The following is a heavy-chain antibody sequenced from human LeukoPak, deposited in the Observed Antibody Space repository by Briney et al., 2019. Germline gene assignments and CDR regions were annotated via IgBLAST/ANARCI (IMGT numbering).Heavy chain of an antibody. J-gene: IGHJ4*02. CDR3: ASFSGTSRFEY. V-gene: IGHV4-59*01. Sequence: PSETLSLTCTVSGGSISWYYWSWIRQPPGKGLEWIGYIYYTGSTNYNPSLKSRVTISVDTPRDDFSLKLTSVTAGDTAVYYCASFSGTSRFEYWGQGILVTVSS. D-gene: IGHD1-26*01. CDR2: IYYTGST. CDR1: GGSISWYY.